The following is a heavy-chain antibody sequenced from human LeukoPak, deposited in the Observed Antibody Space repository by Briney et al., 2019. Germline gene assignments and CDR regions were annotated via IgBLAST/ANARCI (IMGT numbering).Heavy chain of an antibody. Sequence: ASETLSLTCGVYGGSFSGYNYNWIRQSPGKGLEWIAEINHLGSTNYNPSLKSRVAISIDTSKSQFSLRLYSVTAADTAVYYCARGGYNIDWMKDATDYWGQGTLVTVSS. D-gene: IGHD3-9*01. CDR1: GGSFSGYN. J-gene: IGHJ4*02. CDR2: INHLGST. CDR3: ARGGYNIDWMKDATDY. V-gene: IGHV4-34*01.